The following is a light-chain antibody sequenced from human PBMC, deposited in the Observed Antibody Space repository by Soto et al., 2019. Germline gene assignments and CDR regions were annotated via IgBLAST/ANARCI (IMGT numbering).Light chain of an antibody. CDR2: GAS. J-gene: IGKJ4*01. CDR1: QSVSSATY. CDR3: QQYGDYPLT. Sequence: EIVLTQSPGTLSLSPGERATLSCRASQSVSSATYLAWYQQKPGHAPRLLIYGASSRAAGIPDRFSGSGSGTDFTLTISRLEPEDFAVYYCQQYGDYPLTFGGGTKVETK. V-gene: IGKV3-20*01.